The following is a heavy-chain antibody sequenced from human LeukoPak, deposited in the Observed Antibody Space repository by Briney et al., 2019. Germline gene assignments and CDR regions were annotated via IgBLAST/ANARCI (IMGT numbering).Heavy chain of an antibody. J-gene: IGHJ4*02. D-gene: IGHD4-17*01. V-gene: IGHV4-34*01. CDR2: ITHSGRT. Sequence: SETLSLTCAVYGESFSGFSWNWIRQPPGKGLEWMGEITHSGRTNYNQSLKRRGTITVDTSKTQFSLRLISVTAADTAVYYCARSQTTVTRSLDYWGQGTLVTVSS. CDR1: GESFSGFS. CDR3: ARSQTTVTRSLDY.